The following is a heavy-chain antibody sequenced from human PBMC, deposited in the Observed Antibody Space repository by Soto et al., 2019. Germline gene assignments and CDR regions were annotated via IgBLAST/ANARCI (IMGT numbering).Heavy chain of an antibody. Sequence: ASVKVSCKASGYMVISYGINWVRQAPGQGLEWMGWIRPYNGDTKYAQNLQGRVTMTTDTSTSTAYMEMRSLRSDDTAVYYCVRDLDGSGSYYTDYWGPGTLVTVSS. V-gene: IGHV1-18*01. J-gene: IGHJ4*02. CDR3: VRDLDGSGSYYTDY. CDR1: GYMVISYG. D-gene: IGHD3-10*01. CDR2: IRPYNGDT.